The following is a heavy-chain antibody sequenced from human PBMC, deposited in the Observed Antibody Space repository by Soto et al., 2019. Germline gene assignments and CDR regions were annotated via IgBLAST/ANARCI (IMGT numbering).Heavy chain of an antibody. CDR3: AISSYSSSSPLYGMDV. V-gene: IGHV1-2*04. D-gene: IGHD6-6*01. CDR1: GYTFTGYY. Sequence: GASVKVSCKASGYTFTGYYMHWVRQAPGQGLEWMGWINPNSGGTNYAQKFQGWVTMTRDTSISTAYMELSRLRSDDTAVYYCAISSYSSSSPLYGMDVWGQGTTVTVPS. J-gene: IGHJ6*02. CDR2: INPNSGGT.